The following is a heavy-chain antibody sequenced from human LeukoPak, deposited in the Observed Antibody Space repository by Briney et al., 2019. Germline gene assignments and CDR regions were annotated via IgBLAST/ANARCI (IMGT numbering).Heavy chain of an antibody. CDR3: ARVEPYYDILTGYYKGGVFDY. J-gene: IGHJ4*02. D-gene: IGHD3-9*01. Sequence: PGGSLRLSCAASGFTFSRYGMDWGRQAPGKGLEGVGVISYDGSNKYYADSVKGRFTISRDNSKNTLYLQMNSLRAEDTAVYYCARVEPYYDILTGYYKGGVFDYWGQGTLVTVSS. V-gene: IGHV3-30*03. CDR1: GFTFSRYG. CDR2: ISYDGSNK.